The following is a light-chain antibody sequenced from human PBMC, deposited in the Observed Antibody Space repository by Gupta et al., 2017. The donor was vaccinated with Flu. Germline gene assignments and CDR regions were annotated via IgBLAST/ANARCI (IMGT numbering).Light chain of an antibody. CDR1: QSLVYSDGNTY. J-gene: IGKJ4*01. CDR2: NVS. Sequence: DVVMTKSPLSLPVTLGQPASISCRSSQSLVYSDGNTYLNWFQQRPGQSPRLLIYNVSNRDSGVPDRFSGSGSGTDFTLTISRLQAEDFGVYYCMQGTHWPLTFGGGTKVEIK. CDR3: MQGTHWPLT. V-gene: IGKV2-30*01.